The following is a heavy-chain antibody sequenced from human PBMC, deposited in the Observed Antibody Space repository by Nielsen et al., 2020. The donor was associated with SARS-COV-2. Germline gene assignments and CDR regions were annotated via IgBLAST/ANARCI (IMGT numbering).Heavy chain of an antibody. CDR2: IYYRGST. CDR3: ARTTHGGYGHYYYYGMDV. V-gene: IGHV4-39*01. CDR1: GGSISSSSYY. J-gene: IGHJ6*02. Sequence: SETLSLTCTVSGGSISSSSYYCGWIRQPPGKGLEWIGSIYYRGSTYYNPSLKSRVTISVNTSQNQFSLTLSSVTAADTALYYCARTTHGGYGHYYYYGMDVLGQGTTVTVSS. D-gene: IGHD5-12*01.